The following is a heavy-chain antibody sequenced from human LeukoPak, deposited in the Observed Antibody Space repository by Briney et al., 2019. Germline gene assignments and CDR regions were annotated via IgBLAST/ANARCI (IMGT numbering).Heavy chain of an antibody. CDR3: AREYFYYYYMDV. V-gene: IGHV1-2*02. Sequence: ASVKVSCKASGYTFTRYYMHWVRQAPGQGLEWMGWINPNSGGTNYAQKFQGRVTMTRDTSISTAYMELSRLRSDDTAVYYCAREYFYYYYMDVGGKGTTVTVSS. J-gene: IGHJ6*03. D-gene: IGHD3-9*01. CDR1: GYTFTRYY. CDR2: INPNSGGT.